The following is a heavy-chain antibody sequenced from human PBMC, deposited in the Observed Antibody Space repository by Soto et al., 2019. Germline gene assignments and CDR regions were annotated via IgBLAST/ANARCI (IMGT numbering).Heavy chain of an antibody. J-gene: IGHJ4*02. Sequence: QVQLVQSGAEVKNPGASVKVSCKASGYTFTSYDINWVRQATGQGLEWMGWMNPNSGNTGYAQKFQGRVTMTRNTSISTADMELSSLRSEDTAVYFCAREHSSSGRFDYWGQGTLVTVSS. V-gene: IGHV1-8*01. CDR1: GYTFTSYD. CDR3: AREHSSSGRFDY. CDR2: MNPNSGNT. D-gene: IGHD6-13*01.